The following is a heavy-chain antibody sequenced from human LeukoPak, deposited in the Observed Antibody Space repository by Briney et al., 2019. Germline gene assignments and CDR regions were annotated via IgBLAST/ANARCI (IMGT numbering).Heavy chain of an antibody. D-gene: IGHD5-24*01. V-gene: IGHV4-39*01. CDR3: ARREEMATIYNDY. Sequence: PSETLSLTCTASGGSISSSSYYWGWIRQPPGKGLEWIGSIYYSGSTYYNPSLKSRVTISVDTSKNQFSLKLSSVTAADTAVYYCARREEMATIYNDYWGQGTLVTVSS. J-gene: IGHJ4*02. CDR1: GGSISSSSYY. CDR2: IYYSGST.